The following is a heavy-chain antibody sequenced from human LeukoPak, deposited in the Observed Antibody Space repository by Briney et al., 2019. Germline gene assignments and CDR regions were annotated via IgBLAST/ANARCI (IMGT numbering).Heavy chain of an antibody. CDR2: ISAYNGDT. CDR3: ARTCPLLYCSSSFFDP. D-gene: IGHD2-2*01. Sequence: ASVKVSCRTSGYTFSSFGISWVRQAPGQGLEWMGWISAYNGDTRSAPKFQGRVTMTTDTPTTTAYMDLRSLRSDDTAVYYCARTCPLLYCSSSFFDPWGRGTLVTVSS. V-gene: IGHV1-18*01. J-gene: IGHJ5*02. CDR1: GYTFSSFG.